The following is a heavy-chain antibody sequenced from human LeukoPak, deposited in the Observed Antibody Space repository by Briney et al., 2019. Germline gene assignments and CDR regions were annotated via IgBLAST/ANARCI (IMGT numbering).Heavy chain of an antibody. V-gene: IGHV3-53*01. Sequence: GGSLRLSCAASGFTVSSNHMSWVRQAPGKGLEWASVIYSGGTPYYSDSVKDRFTISRDTSKNTLYLQMNSLRVEDTAVYYCARVISGSYTGMDVWGQGTTVTVAS. CDR2: IYSGGTP. J-gene: IGHJ6*02. CDR3: ARVISGSYTGMDV. D-gene: IGHD1-26*01. CDR1: GFTVSSNH.